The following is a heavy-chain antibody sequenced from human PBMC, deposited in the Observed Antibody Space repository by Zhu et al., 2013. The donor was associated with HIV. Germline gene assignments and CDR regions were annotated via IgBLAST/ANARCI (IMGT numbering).Heavy chain of an antibody. V-gene: IGHV1-69*12. J-gene: IGHJ5*02. Sequence: QVQLVQSGAEVKKPGSSVKVSCKASGGTFSSYAISWVRQAPGQGLEWMGGIIPIFGTANYAQKFQGRVTITADESTSTAYMELSSLRSEDTAVYYCARVSGSGRDGYNYWFDPWGQGTLVTVSS. D-gene: IGHD5-12*01. CDR1: GGTFSSYA. CDR3: ARVSGSGRDGYNYWFDP. CDR2: IIPIFGTA.